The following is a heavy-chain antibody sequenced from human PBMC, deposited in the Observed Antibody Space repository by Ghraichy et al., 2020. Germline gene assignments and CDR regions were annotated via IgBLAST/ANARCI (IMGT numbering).Heavy chain of an antibody. CDR2: INHSGST. CDR3: ARGWTFGY. CDR1: GGSFSGYY. D-gene: IGHD3-10*01. Sequence: SETLSLTCAVYGGSFSGYYWSWIRQPPGKGLEWIGEINHSGSTNYNPSLKSRVTISVDTSKNQFSLKRSSWTAADTAVYYCARGWTFGYWGQGTLVTVSS. V-gene: IGHV4-34*01. J-gene: IGHJ4*02.